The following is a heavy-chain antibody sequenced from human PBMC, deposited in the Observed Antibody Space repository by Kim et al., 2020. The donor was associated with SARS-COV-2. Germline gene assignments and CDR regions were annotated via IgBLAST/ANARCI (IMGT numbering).Heavy chain of an antibody. CDR3: AMGGIAAAGTSPFIFDY. J-gene: IGHJ4*01. Sequence: GGSLRLSCAASGFTFSSYGMHWVRQAPGKGLEWVAVISYDGSNKYYADSVKGRFTISRDNSKNTLYLQMNSLRAEDTVVYYCAMGGIAAAGTSPFIFDY. D-gene: IGHD6-13*01. V-gene: IGHV3-30*03. CDR1: GFTFSSYG. CDR2: ISYDGSNK.